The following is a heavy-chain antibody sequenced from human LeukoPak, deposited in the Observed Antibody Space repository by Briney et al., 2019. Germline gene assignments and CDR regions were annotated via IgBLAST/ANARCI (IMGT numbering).Heavy chain of an antibody. D-gene: IGHD1-26*01. V-gene: IGHV4-31*03. CDR2: IYYSGST. J-gene: IGHJ4*02. CDR3: ARLGGSREGFDY. CDR1: GGSISSGGYY. Sequence: SQTLSLTCTVSGGSISSGGYYWSWIRQHPGKGLEWIGYIYYSGSTYYNPSLKSRATISVDTSKNQFSLKLSSVTAADTAVYYCARLGGSREGFDYWGQGTLVTVSS.